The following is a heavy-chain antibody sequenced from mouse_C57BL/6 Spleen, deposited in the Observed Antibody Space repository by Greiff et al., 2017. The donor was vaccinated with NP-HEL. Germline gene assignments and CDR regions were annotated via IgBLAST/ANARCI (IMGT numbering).Heavy chain of an antibody. CDR2: IDPSDSYT. J-gene: IGHJ4*01. CDR3: ARKDASDAMDY. Sequence: QVQLKQPGAELVMPGASVKLSCKASGYTFTSYWMHWVKQRPGQGLEWIGEIDPSDSYTNYNQKFKGKSTLTVDKSSSTAYMQLSSLTSEDSAVYYCARKDASDAMDYWGQGTSVTVAS. D-gene: IGHD3-1*01. CDR1: GYTFTSYW. V-gene: IGHV1-69*01.